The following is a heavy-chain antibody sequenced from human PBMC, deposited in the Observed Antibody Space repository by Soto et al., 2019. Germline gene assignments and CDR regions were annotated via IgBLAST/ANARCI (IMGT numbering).Heavy chain of an antibody. CDR2: MYYNGNI. D-gene: IGHD3-16*01. Sequence: SETLSLTCNVSGGSISNYYWTWVRQSPEKGLEWIGYMYYNGNISYNPSLKSRVTISIDTSKNQFSLTLKSVTAADTAVYYCASGGTWFDPWGQGVLVTVSS. J-gene: IGHJ5*02. CDR1: GGSISNYY. CDR3: ASGGTWFDP. V-gene: IGHV4-59*01.